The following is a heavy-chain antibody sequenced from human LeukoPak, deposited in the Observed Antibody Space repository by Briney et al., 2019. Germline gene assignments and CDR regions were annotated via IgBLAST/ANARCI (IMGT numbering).Heavy chain of an antibody. CDR2: IDPSDSYT. CDR1: GYSFHTHW. V-gene: IGHV5-10-1*01. Sequence: GESLKISCKGSGYSFHTHWISWVRQMPGKGLEWMGRIDPSDSYTDYSPSFRGHVTISADKSISTAYLQWSSLKASDTAMYYCARRSGYHDYWGQGTLVTVSS. CDR3: ARRSGYHDY. J-gene: IGHJ4*02. D-gene: IGHD5-18*01.